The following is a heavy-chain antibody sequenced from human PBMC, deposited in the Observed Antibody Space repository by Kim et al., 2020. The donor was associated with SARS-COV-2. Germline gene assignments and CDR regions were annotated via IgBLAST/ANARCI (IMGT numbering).Heavy chain of an antibody. V-gene: IGHV4-4*07. J-gene: IGHJ4*02. Sequence: YTSGRTNKNPTLQSRVTMSVDMSKNQFSLKLSSVTAADTAVYYCASALGHWGQGTLVTVSS. CDR2: YTSGRT. D-gene: IGHD1-26*01. CDR3: ASALGH.